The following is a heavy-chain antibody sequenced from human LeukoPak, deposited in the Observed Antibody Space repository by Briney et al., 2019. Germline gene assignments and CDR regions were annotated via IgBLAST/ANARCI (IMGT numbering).Heavy chain of an antibody. Sequence: GGSLRLSCAASGFIFSSAWMSWVRQAPGKGLEWVGHIKTKIDGWTTNYAAPVKGRFIISRDDSKNTVCLQMNSLKTEDTAVYYCSTTHYNFGDLDHWGQGALVTVSS. J-gene: IGHJ4*02. V-gene: IGHV3-15*01. CDR3: STTHYNFGDLDH. CDR1: GFIFSSAW. CDR2: IKTKIDGWTT. D-gene: IGHD3-3*01.